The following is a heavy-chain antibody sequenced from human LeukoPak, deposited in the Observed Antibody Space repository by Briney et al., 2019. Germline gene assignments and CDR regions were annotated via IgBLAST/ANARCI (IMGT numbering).Heavy chain of an antibody. CDR3: ARDLYYYDSSGYYYHGYFDY. CDR1: GYTFTGYY. V-gene: IGHV1-2*02. J-gene: IGHJ4*02. CDR2: INPNSGGT. Sequence: GASVKVSCKASGYTFTGYYMHWVRQAPGQGHEWMGWINPNSGGTNYAQKFQGRVTMTRDTSISTAYMELSRLRSDDTAVYYCARDLYYYDSSGYYYHGYFDYWGQGTLVTVSS. D-gene: IGHD3-22*01.